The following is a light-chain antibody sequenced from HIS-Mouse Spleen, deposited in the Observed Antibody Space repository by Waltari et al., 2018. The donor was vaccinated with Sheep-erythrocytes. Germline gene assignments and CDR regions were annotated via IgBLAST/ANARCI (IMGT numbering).Light chain of an antibody. V-gene: IGKV1-39*01. J-gene: IGKJ4*01. CDR3: QQSYSTPPT. Sequence: DIQMTQSPSSLSASVGDRVTITCRASQSISSYLNWYQQKPGKAPKLLIYAASSLKSGVQSRFSGSGSGTDFTLTISSLQPEDFATYYCQQSYSTPPTFGGGTKVEIK. CDR1: QSISSY. CDR2: AAS.